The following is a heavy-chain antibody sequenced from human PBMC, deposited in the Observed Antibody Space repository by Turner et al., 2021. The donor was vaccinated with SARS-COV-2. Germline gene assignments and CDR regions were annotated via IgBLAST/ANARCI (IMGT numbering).Heavy chain of an antibody. CDR2: FYKIGSI. CDR1: GGSISSKS. Sequence: QVQLQESGPGLVKPSETLSLTCTVSGGSISSKSWSWIRQSPGRGLEWSGYFYKIGSIDYNPTLRSRVTISVDTSKNQLSLNMISVTAADTAVYYCARHQGSASGYDHGMNVWGQGTAVIVSS. D-gene: IGHD1-26*01. CDR3: ARHQGSASGYDHGMNV. V-gene: IGHV4-59*08. J-gene: IGHJ6*02.